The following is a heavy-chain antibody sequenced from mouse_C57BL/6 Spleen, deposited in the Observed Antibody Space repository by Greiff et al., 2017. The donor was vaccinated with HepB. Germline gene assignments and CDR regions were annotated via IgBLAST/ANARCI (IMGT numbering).Heavy chain of an antibody. Sequence: VQLQQSGTVLARPGASVKMSCKTSGYTFTSYWMHWVKQRPGQGLEWIGAIYPGNSDTSYNQKFKGKAKLTAVTSASTAYMELSSLTNEDSAVYYCTRSSGKPRTVFDVWGTGTTVTVSS. CDR1: GYTFTSYW. J-gene: IGHJ1*03. CDR3: TRSSGKPRTVFDV. CDR2: IYPGNSDT. D-gene: IGHD1-1*01. V-gene: IGHV1-5*01.